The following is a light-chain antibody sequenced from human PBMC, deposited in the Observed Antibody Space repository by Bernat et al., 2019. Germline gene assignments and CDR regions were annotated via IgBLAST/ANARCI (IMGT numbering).Light chain of an antibody. V-gene: IGLV3-1*01. Sequence: SYELTQPPSVSVSPGQTASITCSGDKLGDRYPSWYQQRPGQSPLLVIYQHNKRPSGIPERFSGSTSGNTATLTISGTLAIDEAAYHCQAWDGTTDVVFGGGTKLTVL. CDR2: QHN. CDR3: QAWDGTTDVV. J-gene: IGLJ2*01. CDR1: KLGDRY.